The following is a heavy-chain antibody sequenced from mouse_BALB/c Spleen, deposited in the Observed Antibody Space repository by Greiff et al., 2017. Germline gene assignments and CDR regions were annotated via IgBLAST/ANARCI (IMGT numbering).Heavy chain of an antibody. CDR2: ISSGGSYT. Sequence: EVMLVESGGGLVKPGGSLKLSCAASGFTFSSYTMSWVRQTPEKRLEWVATISSGGSYTYYPDSVKGRFTISRDNAKNTLYLQMSSLKSEDTAMYYCTREDSSGSYAMDYWGQGTSVTVSS. V-gene: IGHV5-6-4*01. J-gene: IGHJ4*01. D-gene: IGHD3-2*01. CDR3: TREDSSGSYAMDY. CDR1: GFTFSSYT.